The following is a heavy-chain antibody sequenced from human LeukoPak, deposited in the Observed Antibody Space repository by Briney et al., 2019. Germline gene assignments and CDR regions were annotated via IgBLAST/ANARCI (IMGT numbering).Heavy chain of an antibody. Sequence: GESLKISCKGSGYSFSTYWIAWVRQMPGKGLEWVGIIYPGDSDTRYSPSLQGQVTISVDKSISTAYLQWSSLKASDTAMYYCARLMAADGSSSDLHYWGQGTLVTVSS. D-gene: IGHD6-6*01. CDR3: ARLMAADGSSSDLHY. CDR2: IYPGDSDT. CDR1: GYSFSTYW. V-gene: IGHV5-51*01. J-gene: IGHJ4*02.